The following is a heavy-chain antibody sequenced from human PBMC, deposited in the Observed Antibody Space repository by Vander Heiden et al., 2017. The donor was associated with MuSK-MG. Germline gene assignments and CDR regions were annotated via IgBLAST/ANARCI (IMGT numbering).Heavy chain of an antibody. CDR3: ATSTGNEVGAYDI. CDR2: ISHDGRNE. D-gene: IGHD1-26*01. Sequence: QVQLVESGGGVVQPGKSLRLSCAVSGFIFSTYAMHWVRQAPGKGLEWVAVISHDGRNENYGDSVKGRFTISRDNSKNTLYLQMNSLRAEDMAVYYCATSTGNEVGAYDIWGQGTMVIVSS. CDR1: GFIFSTYA. V-gene: IGHV3-30*04. J-gene: IGHJ3*02.